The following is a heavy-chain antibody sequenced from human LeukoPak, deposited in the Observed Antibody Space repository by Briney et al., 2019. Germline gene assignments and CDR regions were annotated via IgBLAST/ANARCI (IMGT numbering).Heavy chain of an antibody. D-gene: IGHD4-17*01. CDR2: INPNSGGT. CDR1: GYTFTGYY. V-gene: IGHV1-2*02. CDR3: ARVRGGYGEADY. Sequence: ASVKVSCKASGYTFTGYYMHWMRQAPGQGLEWMGWINPNSGGTNYAQKFQGRVTMTRDTSISTAYMELSRLRSDDTAVYYCARVRGGYGEADYWGQGTLVTVSS. J-gene: IGHJ4*02.